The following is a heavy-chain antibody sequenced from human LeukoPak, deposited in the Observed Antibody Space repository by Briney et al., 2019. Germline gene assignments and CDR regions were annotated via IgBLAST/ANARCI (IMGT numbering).Heavy chain of an antibody. J-gene: IGHJ3*02. D-gene: IGHD4-17*01. CDR3: ARPSPKDYGAFDI. CDR2: IKQDGSEK. V-gene: IGHV3-7*01. Sequence: GGSLRLSCAASGFTFSSYWMSWVRQAPGKGLEWVANIKQDGSEKYYVDSVKGRFTISRDNSKNTLYLQMNSLRAEDTAVYYCARPSPKDYGAFDIWGQGTMVTVSS. CDR1: GFTFSSYW.